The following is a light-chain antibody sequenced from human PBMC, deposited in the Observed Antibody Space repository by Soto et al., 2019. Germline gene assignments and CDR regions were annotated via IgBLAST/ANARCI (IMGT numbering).Light chain of an antibody. Sequence: DIVLTQSPGTLSLSPGESATLSCRASQSISSYLGWYQQKPGQAPRLLIYDASNRAAGIPARFSGSGSGTDFTLTISSLEPEDSAVYYCQQRSKLPLTFGGGTKVEIK. CDR1: QSISSY. CDR2: DAS. CDR3: QQRSKLPLT. V-gene: IGKV3-11*01. J-gene: IGKJ4*01.